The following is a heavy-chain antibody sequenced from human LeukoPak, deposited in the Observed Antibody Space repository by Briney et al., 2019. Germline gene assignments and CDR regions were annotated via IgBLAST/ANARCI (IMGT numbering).Heavy chain of an antibody. J-gene: IGHJ4*02. D-gene: IGHD6-13*01. Sequence: GGSLRLSCSASGFTFSSYAMHWVRQAPGKGLEYVSAISSNGGSTYYADSVKGRFTISRDNSKNTLYLQMSSLRAEDTAVYYCARQYSSSWYVSALDYWGQGTLVTVSS. V-gene: IGHV3-64D*06. CDR2: ISSNGGST. CDR3: ARQYSSSWYVSALDY. CDR1: GFTFSSYA.